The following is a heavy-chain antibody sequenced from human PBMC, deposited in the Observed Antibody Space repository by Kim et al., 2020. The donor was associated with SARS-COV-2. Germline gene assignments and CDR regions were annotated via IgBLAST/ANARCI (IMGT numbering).Heavy chain of an antibody. CDR3: HIRTVNYDY. J-gene: IGHJ4*02. D-gene: IGHD2-21*01. CDR2: IRSRTNNYAT. Sequence: GGSLRLSCAASGFTFSDSPIHWVRQASGKGLEWVGRIRSRTNNYATAYDASVKGRFTVSRDDSKNAAYLQMNSLKTEDTAVYYCHIRTVNYDYWGQGTLV. CDR1: GFTFSDSP. V-gene: IGHV3-73*01.